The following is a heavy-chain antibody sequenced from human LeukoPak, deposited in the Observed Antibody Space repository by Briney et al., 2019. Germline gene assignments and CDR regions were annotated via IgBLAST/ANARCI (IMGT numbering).Heavy chain of an antibody. CDR2: INHSGST. V-gene: IGHV4-34*01. Sequence: SETLSLTCAVYGGSFSGYYWSWIRQPPGKGLEWIGEINHSGSTNYNPSLKSRVTISVDTSKNQFSLKLSSVTAADTAVYYCARGEMITGAFDIWGQGTMVTVSS. D-gene: IGHD3-16*01. CDR1: GGSFSGYY. CDR3: ARGEMITGAFDI. J-gene: IGHJ3*02.